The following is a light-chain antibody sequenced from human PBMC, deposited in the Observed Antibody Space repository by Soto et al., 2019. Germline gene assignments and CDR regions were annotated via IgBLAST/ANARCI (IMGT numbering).Light chain of an antibody. CDR2: EVN. CDR3: SSYAGSNNFV. V-gene: IGLV2-8*01. Sequence: QSALTQPPSASGSPGQSVTISCTGTSSDVGGYKFVSWYQQHPGEAPKLMIYEVNKRPSGVPDRFSGSKSGNTASLTVSGLQAEDEGDYYCSSYAGSNNFVFGTGTKLTVL. CDR1: SSDVGGYKF. J-gene: IGLJ1*01.